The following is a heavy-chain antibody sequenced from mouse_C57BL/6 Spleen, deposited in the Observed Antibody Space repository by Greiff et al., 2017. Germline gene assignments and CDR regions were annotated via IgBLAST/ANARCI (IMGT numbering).Heavy chain of an antibody. V-gene: IGHV1-69*01. Sequence: QVQLQQPGAELVMPGASVKLSCKASGYTFTSYWMHWVKQRPGQGLEWIGEIDPSDSYTNYNQKFKGKSTLTVYKSSSTAYMQLSSLTSEDSAVYYCARSGFDYWGQGTTLTVSS. J-gene: IGHJ2*01. CDR3: ARSGFDY. D-gene: IGHD3-1*01. CDR2: IDPSDSYT. CDR1: GYTFTSYW.